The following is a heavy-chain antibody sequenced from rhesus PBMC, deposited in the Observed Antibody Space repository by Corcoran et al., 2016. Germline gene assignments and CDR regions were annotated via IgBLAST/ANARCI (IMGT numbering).Heavy chain of an antibody. CDR2: IYGGGGST. J-gene: IGHJ5-1*01. CDR1: GASIRSNY. D-gene: IGHD2-39*01. Sequence: QVQLQESGPGLVKPSEPLPLPCAVSGASIRSNYWSWIRPSPAQGLEWIGRIYGGGGSTDYNPSLKSRVTMSIDTAKNQFSLKLKSVTAADTAVYYCARDLPSSDRFDVWGAGVLVTVSS. CDR3: ARDLPSSDRFDV. V-gene: IGHV4S2*01.